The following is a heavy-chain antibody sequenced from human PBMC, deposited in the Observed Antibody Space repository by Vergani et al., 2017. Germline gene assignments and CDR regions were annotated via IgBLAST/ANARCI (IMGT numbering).Heavy chain of an antibody. CDR1: GFTLSSYW. CDR3: ARAKRSIFGVVSYYFDY. V-gene: IGHV3-7*01. Sequence: AASGFTLSSYWMSWVANIKQDGSEKYYVDSVKGRFTISRDNAKNSLYLQMNSLRAEDTAVYYCARAKRSIFGVVSYYFDYWGQGTLVTVSS. J-gene: IGHJ4*02. CDR2: IKQDGSEK. D-gene: IGHD3-3*01.